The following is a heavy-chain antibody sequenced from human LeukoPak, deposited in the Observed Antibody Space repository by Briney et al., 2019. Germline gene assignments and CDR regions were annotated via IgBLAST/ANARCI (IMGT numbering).Heavy chain of an antibody. V-gene: IGHV6-1*01. CDR3: ARYVYGGNTGGIDY. D-gene: IGHD4-23*01. CDR2: TYYRPKWFD. J-gene: IGHJ4*02. CDR1: GDSVSTNNAA. Sequence: SQTLALPCAFSGDSVSTNNAAWSWIRQSPSRGLEWLGRTYYRPKWFDDYAVSVRSRITITPDTTKNQFSLPLISVTPEDTAVYVCARYVYGGNTGGIDYWGQGTLVTVSS.